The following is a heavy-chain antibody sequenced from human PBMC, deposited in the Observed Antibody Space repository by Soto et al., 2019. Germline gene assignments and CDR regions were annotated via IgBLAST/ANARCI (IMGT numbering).Heavy chain of an antibody. CDR3: ARAVDIVVVPAAIDY. CDR2: ISSSSSYI. V-gene: IGHV3-21*01. D-gene: IGHD2-2*03. Sequence: GGSLRLSCAASGFTFSSYSMNWVRQAPGKGLEWVSSISSSSSYIYYADSVKGRFTISRDNAKNSLYLQMNSLRAEDTAVYYCARAVDIVVVPAAIDYWGQGTLVTVSS. J-gene: IGHJ4*02. CDR1: GFTFSSYS.